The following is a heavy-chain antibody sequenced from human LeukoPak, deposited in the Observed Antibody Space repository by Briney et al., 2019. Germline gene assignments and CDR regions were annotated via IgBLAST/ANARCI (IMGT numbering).Heavy chain of an antibody. CDR3: ARHLQYSHMDV. CDR2: NYSGSS. CDR1: GASIRSGRNY. V-gene: IGHV4-39*01. Sequence: PSETLSLTCNVSGASIRSGRNYWGWIRQSPGKGLEWIGSNYSGSSSYNPSLQSRVSISVDTSKNHISLKVFSLTAADTALYYCARHLQYSHMDVWGKGTTVTVSS. D-gene: IGHD4-11*01. J-gene: IGHJ6*04.